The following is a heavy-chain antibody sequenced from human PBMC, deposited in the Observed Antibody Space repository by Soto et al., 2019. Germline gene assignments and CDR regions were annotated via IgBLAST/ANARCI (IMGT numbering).Heavy chain of an antibody. CDR2: ISYDGSNK. CDR1: GFTFSSYA. Sequence: QVQLVESGGGVVQPGRSLRLSCAASGFTFSSYAMHWVRQAPGKGLEWVAVISYDGSNKYYADSVKGRFTISRDNSKNTLYLQMNSLRAEDTAVYYCARQEEWELPLDYWGQGTLVTVSS. J-gene: IGHJ4*02. D-gene: IGHD1-26*01. CDR3: ARQEEWELPLDY. V-gene: IGHV3-30-3*01.